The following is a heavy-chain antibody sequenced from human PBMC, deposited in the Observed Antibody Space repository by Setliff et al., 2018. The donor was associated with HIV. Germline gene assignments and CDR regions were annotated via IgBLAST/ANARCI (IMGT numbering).Heavy chain of an antibody. V-gene: IGHV1-69*05. D-gene: IGHD4-17*01. CDR2: IIPIFGTA. Sequence: SVKVSCKASGGTFSTYPINWVRQAPGQGLEWMGGIIPIFGTANYAQKFQGRVTITTDESTYTAYMELSSLRSEDTAVYYCARSLGHDYGDNDSPLYNWFDPWGQGTLVTVSS. CDR1: GGTFSTYP. J-gene: IGHJ5*02. CDR3: ARSLGHDYGDNDSPLYNWFDP.